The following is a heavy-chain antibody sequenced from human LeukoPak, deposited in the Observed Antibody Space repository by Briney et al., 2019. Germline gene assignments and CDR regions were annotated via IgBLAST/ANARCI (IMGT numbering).Heavy chain of an antibody. D-gene: IGHD1-26*01. V-gene: IGHV4-34*01. J-gene: IGHJ4*02. CDR1: GGSFSGYY. Sequence: PSETLSLTCAVHGGSFSGYYWSWIRQPPGKGLEWIGEINHSGSTNYNPSLKSRVTISVDTSKNRFSLKLSSVTAADTAVYYCARDFGGGSYRKFDYWGQGTLVTVSS. CDR3: ARDFGGGSYRKFDY. CDR2: INHSGST.